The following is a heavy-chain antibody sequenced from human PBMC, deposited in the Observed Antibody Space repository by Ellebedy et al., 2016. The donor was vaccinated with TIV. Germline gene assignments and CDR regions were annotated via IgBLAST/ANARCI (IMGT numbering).Heavy chain of an antibody. Sequence: PGGSLRLSCEASGFTFSNHAMSWVRQAPGKGLEWVSSISGSGGNTYYADSVKGRFTISRDNSKDTLFLQMNSLRAEDTAIYFCARDPVGVGPAFDVWGQGTMVTVSS. V-gene: IGHV3-23*01. CDR1: GFTFSNHA. J-gene: IGHJ3*01. D-gene: IGHD4-23*01. CDR2: ISGSGGNT. CDR3: ARDPVGVGPAFDV.